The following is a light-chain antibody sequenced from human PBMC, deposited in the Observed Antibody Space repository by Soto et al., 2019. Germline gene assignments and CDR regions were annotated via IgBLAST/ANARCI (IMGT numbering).Light chain of an antibody. CDR2: DAS. CDR1: QSISSW. J-gene: IGKJ4*01. CDR3: QQYNSYSALT. Sequence: DIQMTQSPSTLSASVGDRVTITCRASQSISSWLAWYQQKPGKAPKLLIYDASSLESGVPSRFSGSGSGTEFTITMSSLQPDDFATYYCQQYNSYSALTFGGGTKVEIK. V-gene: IGKV1-5*01.